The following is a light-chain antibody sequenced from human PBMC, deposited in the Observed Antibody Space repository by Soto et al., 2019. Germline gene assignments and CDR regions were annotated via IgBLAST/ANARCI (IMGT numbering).Light chain of an antibody. CDR3: QHYGSSLT. CDR2: DAS. Sequence: EIVLTQSPATLSLSPGERATLSCRASQSVSSYLAWYQQKPGQAPRLLIFDASQRATGIPARFRGSGSGTDFTLIISRLEPEDFAVYYCQHYGSSLTFGGGNKVDIK. J-gene: IGKJ4*01. CDR1: QSVSSY. V-gene: IGKV3-11*01.